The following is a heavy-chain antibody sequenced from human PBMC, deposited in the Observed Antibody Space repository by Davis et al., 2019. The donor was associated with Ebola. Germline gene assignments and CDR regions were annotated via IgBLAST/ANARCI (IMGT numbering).Heavy chain of an antibody. J-gene: IGHJ4*02. CDR1: GFTFPNAW. CDR3: TTDASSWSGSFED. CDR2: IKGKADGMTR. Sequence: PGGSLRLSCAASGFTFPNAWMIWVRQAPGKGLEWVGRIKGKADGMTRDYAAPVKGRFTISRDDSKNILLLEMNSLKTEDTAVYYCTTDASSWSGSFEDWGQGTLVTVSS. D-gene: IGHD1-26*01. V-gene: IGHV3-15*01.